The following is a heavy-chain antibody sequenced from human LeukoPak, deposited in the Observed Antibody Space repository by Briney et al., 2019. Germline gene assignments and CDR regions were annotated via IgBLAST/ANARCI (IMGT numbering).Heavy chain of an antibody. CDR1: GGSFSGYY. CDR3: ARGLTTVVPAAMSVRFDP. D-gene: IGHD2-2*01. J-gene: IGHJ5*02. V-gene: IGHV4-34*01. CDR2: INHSGST. Sequence: PSETLSLTCAVYGGSFSGYYWSWIRQPPGKGLEWIGEINHSGSTNYNPSLKSRVTISVDTSKNQFSLKLSSVTAADTAVYYCARGLTTVVPAAMSVRFDPWGQGTLVTVSS.